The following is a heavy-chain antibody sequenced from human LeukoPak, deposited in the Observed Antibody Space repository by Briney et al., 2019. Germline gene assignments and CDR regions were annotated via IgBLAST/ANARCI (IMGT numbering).Heavy chain of an antibody. CDR1: GFTFSSYG. Sequence: GGSLRLSCAASGFTFSSYGMHWVRQAPGKGLEWVAVIWYDGSNKYYADSVKGRFTISRDNAKNSLYLQMNSLRVEDTAFYYCAKDNRRHYTSGPNPDSLHWGQGALVTVSS. J-gene: IGHJ4*02. CDR2: IWYDGSNK. V-gene: IGHV3-33*03. CDR3: AKDNRRHYTSGPNPDSLH. D-gene: IGHD6-19*01.